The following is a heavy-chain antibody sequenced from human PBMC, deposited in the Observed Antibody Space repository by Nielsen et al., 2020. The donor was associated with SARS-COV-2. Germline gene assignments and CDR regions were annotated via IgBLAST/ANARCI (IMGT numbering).Heavy chain of an antibody. CDR2: IKQDGSEK. CDR3: ARGRSMVRGVIMGHWYFDL. V-gene: IGHV3-7*02. J-gene: IGHJ2*01. CDR1: GFTFSSYW. D-gene: IGHD3-10*01. Sequence: GGSLRLSCAASGFTFSSYWMSWVRQAPGKGLEWVANIKQDGSEKYYVDSVKGRFTISRDNSKNTLYLQMNSLRAEDTAVYYCARGRSMVRGVIMGHWYFDLWGRGTLVTVSS.